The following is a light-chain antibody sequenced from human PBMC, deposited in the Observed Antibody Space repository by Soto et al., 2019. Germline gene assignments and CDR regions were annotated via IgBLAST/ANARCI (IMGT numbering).Light chain of an antibody. J-gene: IGKJ3*01. Sequence: DILLTQSPASLSLSPGERATLSCRASQNIGRYLVCYHQKPGQTPRLLIYDASIRATGIPARFGGSGSGTDFTLTISTLETEDFGVYYCQQRSSWPFSFGPGTRVDLK. CDR2: DAS. CDR3: QQRSSWPFS. V-gene: IGKV3-11*01. CDR1: QNIGRY.